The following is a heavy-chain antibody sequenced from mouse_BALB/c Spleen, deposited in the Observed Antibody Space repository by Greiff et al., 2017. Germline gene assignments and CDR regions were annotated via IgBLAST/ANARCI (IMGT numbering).Heavy chain of an antibody. CDR3: AREGDGYFPYAMDY. Sequence: QVHVKQSGAELVRPGTSVKVSCKASGYAFTNYLIEWVKQRPGQGLEWIGVINPGSGGTNYNEKFKGKATLTADKSSSTAYMQLSSLTSDDSAVYFCAREGDGYFPYAMDYWGQGTSVTVSS. J-gene: IGHJ4*01. CDR1: GYAFTNYL. CDR2: INPGSGGT. D-gene: IGHD2-3*01. V-gene: IGHV1-54*01.